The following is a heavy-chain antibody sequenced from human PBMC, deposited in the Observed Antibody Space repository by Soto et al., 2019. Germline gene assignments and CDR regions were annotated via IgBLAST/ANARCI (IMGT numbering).Heavy chain of an antibody. D-gene: IGHD1-26*01. CDR3: ARAGRSGSYYNWFDP. J-gene: IGHJ5*02. CDR1: GGTFSSYA. V-gene: IGHV1-69*06. CDR2: IIPIFGTA. Sequence: QVQLVQSGAEVKKPGSSVKVSCKAYGGTFSSYAISWVRQAPGQGLEWMGGIIPIFGTANYAQKFQGRVTITADKSTSTAYMELSSLRSEDTAVYYCARAGRSGSYYNWFDPWGQGTLVTVSS.